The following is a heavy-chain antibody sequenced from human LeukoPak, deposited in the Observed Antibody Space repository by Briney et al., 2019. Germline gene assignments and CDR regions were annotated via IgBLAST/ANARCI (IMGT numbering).Heavy chain of an antibody. CDR1: GGSISSYY. D-gene: IGHD2-21*01. V-gene: IGHV4-59*12. CDR2: MYYRGNT. J-gene: IGHJ6*03. Sequence: SETLSLTCTVSGGSISSYYWSWIRQPPGKGLEWIGYMYYRGNTNYDPSLKSRVTISVDTSKSQFSLRLSSVTAADTAVYYCARGGGDYYMDVWGKGTTVTVSS. CDR3: ARGGGDYYMDV.